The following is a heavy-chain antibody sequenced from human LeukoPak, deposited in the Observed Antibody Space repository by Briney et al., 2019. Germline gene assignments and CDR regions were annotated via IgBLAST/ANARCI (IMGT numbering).Heavy chain of an antibody. CDR1: GGSFSGHY. D-gene: IGHD4-17*01. CDR3: ARAGLNGDVDY. CDR2: INHSGST. J-gene: IGHJ4*02. Sequence: SETLSLTCAVYGGSFSGHYWTWIRQPPGKGLEWIGEINHSGSTTYNPSLNNRVTISVDTSKNQFSLKLSSVTAADTAVYYCARAGLNGDVDYWGQGTLVTVSS. V-gene: IGHV4-34*01.